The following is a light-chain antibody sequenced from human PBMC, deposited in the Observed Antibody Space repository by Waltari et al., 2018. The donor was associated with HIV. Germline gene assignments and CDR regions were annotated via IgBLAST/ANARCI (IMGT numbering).Light chain of an antibody. Sequence: QSALTQPRSLSGSPGQSVTISCTGTASDIGYFDYVSWSQQYPGKAPKVIIYEVVQRPSGVPDRFTASKSDITASLTISGLQDEDEADYYCCSYAGTYTYVFGSGTTVTVL. CDR1: ASDIGYFDY. J-gene: IGLJ1*01. CDR2: EVV. V-gene: IGLV2-11*01. CDR3: CSYAGTYTYV.